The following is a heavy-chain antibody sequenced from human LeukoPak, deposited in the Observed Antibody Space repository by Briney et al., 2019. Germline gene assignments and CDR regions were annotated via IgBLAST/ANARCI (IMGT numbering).Heavy chain of an antibody. CDR1: GFTFSSYA. Sequence: GGSLRLSCAASGFTFSSYAMHWVRQAPGKGLEWVAVISYDGSNKYYADSVKGRFTISRDNAKNSLYLQMNSLRAEDTAVYYCAREVLGYCSGGSCYSGAFDIWGQGTMVTVSS. CDR3: AREVLGYCSGGSCYSGAFDI. J-gene: IGHJ3*02. V-gene: IGHV3-30*04. D-gene: IGHD2-15*01. CDR2: ISYDGSNK.